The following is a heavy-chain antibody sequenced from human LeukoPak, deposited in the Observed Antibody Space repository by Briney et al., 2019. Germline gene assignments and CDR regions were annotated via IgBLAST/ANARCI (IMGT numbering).Heavy chain of an antibody. D-gene: IGHD3-22*01. V-gene: IGHV3-74*01. CDR2: INGDGTIT. CDR3: ATGNYYDSRGYYTFGH. J-gene: IGHJ4*02. Sequence: GGSLTLSCAASGFTLNKYWMHWVRQAPGKGLVWVSRINGDGTITSYADSVKGGFTISRDNAKNTLYLQMSSLRAEDTAVYYCATGNYYDSRGYYTFGHWGQGTLVTVSS. CDR1: GFTLNKYW.